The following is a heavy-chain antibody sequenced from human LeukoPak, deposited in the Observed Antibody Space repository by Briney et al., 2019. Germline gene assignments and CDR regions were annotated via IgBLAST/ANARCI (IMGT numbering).Heavy chain of an antibody. Sequence: SETLSLTCAVYGGSLSGYYWSWIRQPPGKGLEWIGEINHSGSTNYNPSLKSRVTISVDTSKNQFSLKLSSVTAADTAVYYCARSTYSSSWEIDYWGQGTLVTVSS. V-gene: IGHV4-34*01. CDR2: INHSGST. J-gene: IGHJ4*02. D-gene: IGHD6-13*01. CDR3: ARSTYSSSWEIDY. CDR1: GGSLSGYY.